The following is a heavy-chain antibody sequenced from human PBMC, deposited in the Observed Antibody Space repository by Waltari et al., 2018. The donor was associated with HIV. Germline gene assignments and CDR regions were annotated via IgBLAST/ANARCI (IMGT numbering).Heavy chain of an antibody. CDR2: VRDIDST. Sequence: EVQLLESGGGLVQLGGPLRLSCEASGVRFSNYAMSWVRQAPGKGLEWVAVVRDIDSTYYVDSVQGRFIISRDDSKDSLYLQMNSLRVEDTAVYYCAKDDRASRGLDDWGQGTLVTVSS. CDR1: GVRFSNYA. D-gene: IGHD5-12*01. J-gene: IGHJ4*02. CDR3: AKDDRASRGLDD. V-gene: IGHV3-23*01.